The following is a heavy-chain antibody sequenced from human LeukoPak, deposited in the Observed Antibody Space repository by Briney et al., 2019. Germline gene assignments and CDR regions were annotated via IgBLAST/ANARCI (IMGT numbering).Heavy chain of an antibody. D-gene: IGHD3-3*01. CDR2: ISAYNGNT. CDR3: ARGPAMYYDFWSGYKDTEYFQH. J-gene: IGHJ1*01. CDR1: GYTFTSYG. Sequence: ASVKVSCKASGYTFTSYGISWVRQAPGQGLEWMGWISAYNGNTNYAQKLQGRVTMTRDTSISTAYMELSSLRSEDTAVYYCARGPAMYYDFWSGYKDTEYFQHWGQGTLVTVSS. V-gene: IGHV1-18*01.